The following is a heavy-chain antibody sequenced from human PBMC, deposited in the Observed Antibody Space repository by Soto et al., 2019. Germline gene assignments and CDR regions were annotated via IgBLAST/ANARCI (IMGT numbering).Heavy chain of an antibody. Sequence: EVQLLESGGGLVQPGGSLRLSCAASGFTFSSYAMSWVRQAPGKGLEWVSAISGSGGSTYYADSVKGRFTISRDNSKNTLYLQMNSLRAEDTAVYYCAKGRLTSSSSYWYFDLWGRGTLVTVSS. D-gene: IGHD6-13*01. V-gene: IGHV3-23*01. J-gene: IGHJ2*01. CDR3: AKGRLTSSSSYWYFDL. CDR1: GFTFSSYA. CDR2: ISGSGGST.